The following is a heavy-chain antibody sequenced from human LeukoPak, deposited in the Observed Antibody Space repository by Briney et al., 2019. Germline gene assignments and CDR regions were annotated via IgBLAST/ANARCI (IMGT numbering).Heavy chain of an antibody. CDR2: IYYSGST. CDR1: GDSVSSNNYY. D-gene: IGHD3-22*01. J-gene: IGHJ4*02. CDR3: ARWNYYDSSGYSY. Sequence: PSETLSLTCTVSGDSVSSNNYYWGWVRQPPGKGLEWIGSIYYSGSTYYNPSLKSRVTISVDTSKNQFSLKLSSVTAADTAVYYCARWNYYDSSGYSYWGQGTLVTVSS. V-gene: IGHV4-39*07.